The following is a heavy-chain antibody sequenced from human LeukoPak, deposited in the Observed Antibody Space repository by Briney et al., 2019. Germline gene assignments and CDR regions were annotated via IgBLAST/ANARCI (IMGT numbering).Heavy chain of an antibody. D-gene: IGHD3-16*01. CDR2: IYYSVNT. V-gene: IGHV4-39*07. Sequence: SETLSLTCTVSGGSISSSSYYWGWIRQPPGRGLEWIGSIYYSVNTSYNPSLKSRVTISVDTSKNQFSLKLSSVTAADTAVYYCARETSQKGAHYMDVWGKGTTVTISS. CDR1: GGSISSSSYY. J-gene: IGHJ6*03. CDR3: ARETSQKGAHYMDV.